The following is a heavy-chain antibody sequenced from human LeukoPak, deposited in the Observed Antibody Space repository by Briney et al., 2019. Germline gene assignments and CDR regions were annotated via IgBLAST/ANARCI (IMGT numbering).Heavy chain of an antibody. D-gene: IGHD2-2*01. CDR3: ARVAHYADTPYDAFDI. V-gene: IGHV4-39*07. CDR1: GGSISSGGYY. Sequence: PSQTLSLTCTVSGGSISSGGYYWSWIRQHPGKGLEWIGSIYHSGSTYYNPSLKSRVTISVDTSKNQFSLKLSSVTAADTAVYYCARVAHYADTPYDAFDIWGQGTMVTVSS. CDR2: IYHSGST. J-gene: IGHJ3*02.